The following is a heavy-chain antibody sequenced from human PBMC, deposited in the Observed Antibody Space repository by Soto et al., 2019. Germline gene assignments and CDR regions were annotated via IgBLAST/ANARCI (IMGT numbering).Heavy chain of an antibody. CDR1: GYTFTRYT. J-gene: IGHJ5*02. D-gene: IGHD2-15*01. V-gene: IGHV1-3*01. CDR2: INPDNGNT. CDR3: ARGIATGQLEP. Sequence: GASVKVSCKACGYTFTRYTMNWVGQAPGQRREWMGWINPDNGNTKSSQKFQDRVIITRDTSASTAYMDLSSLRSEDTAVYYCARGIATGQLEPWGQGTLVTVSS.